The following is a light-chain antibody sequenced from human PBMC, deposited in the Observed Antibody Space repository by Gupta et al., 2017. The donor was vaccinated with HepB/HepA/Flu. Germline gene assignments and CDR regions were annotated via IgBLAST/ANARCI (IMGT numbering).Light chain of an antibody. CDR1: SSNIENNI. V-gene: IGLV1-44*01. Sequence: SALTQPPSASGTPGQRVTISCSGSSSNIENNIVNWYQHLPGTAPNLLIYDNDQRPSGAPDRFSGSKSGTSAALAISGLQAEEETNYYCETWDDSRNGQWVFGGGTKLTVL. CDR3: ETWDDSRNGQWV. CDR2: DND. J-gene: IGLJ3*02.